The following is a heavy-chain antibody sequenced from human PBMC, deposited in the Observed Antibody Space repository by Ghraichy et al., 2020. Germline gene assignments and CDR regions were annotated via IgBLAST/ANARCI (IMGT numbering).Heavy chain of an antibody. V-gene: IGHV4-34*01. J-gene: IGHJ5*02. CDR1: GGSFSGYY. Sequence: SQTLSLTCAVYGGSFSGYYWSWIRQPPGKGLEWIGEINHSGSTNYNPSLKSRVTISVDTSKNQFSLKLSSVTAADTAVYYCARSHLVVPAALNWFDPWGQGTLVTGSS. CDR3: ARSHLVVPAALNWFDP. D-gene: IGHD2-2*01. CDR2: INHSGST.